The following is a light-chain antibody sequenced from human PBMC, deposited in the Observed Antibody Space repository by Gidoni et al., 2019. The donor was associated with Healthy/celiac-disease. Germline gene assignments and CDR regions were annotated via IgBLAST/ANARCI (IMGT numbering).Light chain of an antibody. CDR1: SSDDGSYNL. J-gene: IGLJ2*01. Sequence: QSALTQPASVSGSPGQSITISCTGTSSDDGSYNLVSWYQQHPGKAPKLMIYEGSKRPSGVSKRFSGSKSGNTASLTISGLQAEDEADYYCCSYAGSSTYVVFGGGTKLTVL. CDR3: CSYAGSSTYVV. V-gene: IGLV2-23*01. CDR2: EGS.